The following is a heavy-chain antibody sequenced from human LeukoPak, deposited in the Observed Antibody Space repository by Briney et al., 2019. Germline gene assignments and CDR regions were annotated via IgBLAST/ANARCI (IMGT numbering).Heavy chain of an antibody. J-gene: IGHJ3*02. V-gene: IGHV1-24*01. CDR3: AIRGGATGDAFDI. D-gene: IGHD1-1*01. Sequence: ASVKVSCKVSGYTLTELSVHWVRQAPGKGLEWMGGFDPEDGETIYAQKFQGRVTMTEDTSTDTAYMELSSLRSEDTAVYYCAIRGGATGDAFDIWGQGTMVTVSS. CDR1: GYTLTELS. CDR2: FDPEDGET.